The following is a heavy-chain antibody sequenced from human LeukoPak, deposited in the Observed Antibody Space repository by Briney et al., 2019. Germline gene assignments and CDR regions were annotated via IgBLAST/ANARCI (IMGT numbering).Heavy chain of an antibody. CDR1: GDSISSSSYY. CDR3: ARDAYYYGSGSDAFDI. D-gene: IGHD3-10*01. J-gene: IGHJ3*02. CDR2: IYYSGST. Sequence: SETLSLTCTVSGDSISSSSYYWGWIRQPPGKGLEWIGSIYYSGSTYYNPSLKSRVTISVDTSKNQFSLKLSSVTTADTAVYYCARDAYYYGSGSDAFDIWGQGTMVTVSS. V-gene: IGHV4-39*07.